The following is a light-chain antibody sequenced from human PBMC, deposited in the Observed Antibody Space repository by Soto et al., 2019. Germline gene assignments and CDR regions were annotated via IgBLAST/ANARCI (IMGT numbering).Light chain of an antibody. V-gene: IGLV2-14*01. J-gene: IGLJ3*02. CDR2: DVN. CDR1: SSDIGAYNY. CDR3: SSYTISRIRE. Sequence: QSALTQPASVSGAPGQSITISCTGSSSDIGAYNYVSWYQQHPGKATKLMIYDVNNRPSGVSYRFSGSKSGSTASLTISGLQAEDEANYYCSSYTISRIREFGGGTKLTVL.